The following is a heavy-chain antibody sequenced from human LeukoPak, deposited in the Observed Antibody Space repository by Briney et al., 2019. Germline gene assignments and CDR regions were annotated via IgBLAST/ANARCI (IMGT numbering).Heavy chain of an antibody. CDR2: ISYDGSNQ. CDR3: AKNRVATTGTYGMDV. D-gene: IGHD5-12*01. Sequence: GGFLRLSCAASGFTFDNYAIHWVRQAPGKGLGWVAVISYDGSNQYYPDSVKGRFTISRDNSKNVLYLQMNSLRAEDTAVYYCAKNRVATTGTYGMDVWGQGTTVTVSS. J-gene: IGHJ6*02. V-gene: IGHV3-30*18. CDR1: GFTFDNYA.